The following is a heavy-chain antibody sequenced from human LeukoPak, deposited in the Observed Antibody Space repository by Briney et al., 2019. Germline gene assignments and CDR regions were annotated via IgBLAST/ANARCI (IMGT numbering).Heavy chain of an antibody. CDR2: ISASSSTI. D-gene: IGHD3-3*01. Sequence: GGSLRLSCAASGFTFSTYSMNWVRQAPGKGLEWVSYISASSSTIYYADSMKGRFTISRDNAKNSLYLQMNSLRAEDTAVYYCARVGLRFQLRYYMDGWGKGTTVTVSS. J-gene: IGHJ6*03. CDR3: ARVGLRFQLRYYMDG. CDR1: GFTFSTYS. V-gene: IGHV3-48*01.